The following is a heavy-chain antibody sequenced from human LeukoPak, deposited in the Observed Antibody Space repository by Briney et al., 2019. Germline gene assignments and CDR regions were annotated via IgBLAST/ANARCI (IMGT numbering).Heavy chain of an antibody. CDR2: ISAYNGNT. CDR3: ARGVLGLRYSPLYYDY. CDR1: GGTFSSNA. V-gene: IGHV1-18*01. J-gene: IGHJ4*02. Sequence: ASVKVSCKASGGTFSSNAISWVRQAPGQGLEGMGGISAYNGNTNYAQKLQGRVTMTTNTSTSTAYMELRSLRSDDTVVYYCARGVLGLRYSPLYYDYWGQGTLVTVSS. D-gene: IGHD2-8*02.